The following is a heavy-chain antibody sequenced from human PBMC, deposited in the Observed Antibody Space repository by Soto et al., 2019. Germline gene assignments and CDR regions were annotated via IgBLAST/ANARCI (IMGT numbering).Heavy chain of an antibody. J-gene: IGHJ4*02. D-gene: IGHD2-21*02. CDR3: ARQRTTVVTQAYFDY. CDR2: IYHSGRT. CDR1: GESISSSSYY. Sequence: SERLSLTCIVSGESISSSSYYWGWIRQPPGKGLEWIGSIYHSGRTYYNPSLKSRVSISIDTSKNQFSLKLSSVTAADTALYYCARQRTTVVTQAYFDYWGQGALLTVSS. V-gene: IGHV4-39*01.